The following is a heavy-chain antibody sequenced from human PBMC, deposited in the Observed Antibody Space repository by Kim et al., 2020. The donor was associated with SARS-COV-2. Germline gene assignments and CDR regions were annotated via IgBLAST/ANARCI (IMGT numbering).Heavy chain of an antibody. CDR2: IFPNSGDT. CDR1: GYRFAAFY. V-gene: IGHV1-2*06. Sequence: ASVKVSCKASGYRFAAFYIHWVRQAPGQGPEWMGRIFPNSGDTNYAQKFQGRVTLTRDTSIGTAFMDLSRLRSDDTAVYYCAVAVRGTIVSLDYWGQGTL. D-gene: IGHD3-10*01. CDR3: AVAVRGTIVSLDY. J-gene: IGHJ4*02.